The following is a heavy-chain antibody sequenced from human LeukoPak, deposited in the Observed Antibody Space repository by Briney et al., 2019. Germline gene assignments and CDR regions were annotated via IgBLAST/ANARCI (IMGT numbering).Heavy chain of an antibody. Sequence: ASVKVSCKVSGYTLTELSMHWVRQAPGKGLEWMGWINPNSGGTNYAQKFQGRVTMTRDTSISTAYMELSRLRSDDTAVYYCARDGLEITGTTGFDYWGQGTLVTVSS. CDR1: GYTLTELS. D-gene: IGHD1-7*01. J-gene: IGHJ4*02. CDR2: INPNSGGT. CDR3: ARDGLEITGTTGFDY. V-gene: IGHV1-2*02.